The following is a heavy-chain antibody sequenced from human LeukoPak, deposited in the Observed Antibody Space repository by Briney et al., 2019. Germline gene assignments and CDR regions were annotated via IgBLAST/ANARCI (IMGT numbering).Heavy chain of an antibody. CDR2: IYYSGST. V-gene: IGHV4-39*07. D-gene: IGHD5-12*01. Sequence: SETLSLTCTVSGGSISSSSYYWGWIRQPPGKGLEWIGSIYYSGSTYYNPSLKSRVTISVDTSKNQFSLKLSSVTAADTAVYYCARYSGYDSYYYYYYMDVWGKGTTVTVSS. J-gene: IGHJ6*03. CDR3: ARYSGYDSYYYYYYMDV. CDR1: GGSISSSSYY.